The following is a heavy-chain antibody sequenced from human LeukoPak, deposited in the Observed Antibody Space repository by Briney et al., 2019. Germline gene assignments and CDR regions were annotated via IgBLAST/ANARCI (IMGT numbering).Heavy chain of an antibody. CDR2: FDPEDGET. CDR1: GYTLTELS. CDR3: ATPLYTPYGMDV. J-gene: IGHJ6*02. D-gene: IGHD2-2*02. Sequence: AASVEVSCKVSGYTLTELSMHWVRQAPGKGLEWMGGFDPEDGETIYAQKFQGRVTMTEDTSTDTAYMELSSLRSEDTAVYYCATPLYTPYGMDVWGQGTTVTVSS. V-gene: IGHV1-24*01.